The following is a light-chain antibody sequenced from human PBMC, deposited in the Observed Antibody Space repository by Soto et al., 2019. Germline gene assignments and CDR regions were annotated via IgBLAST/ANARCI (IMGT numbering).Light chain of an antibody. CDR1: SGSIASNY. Sequence: LTQPHSVSESPGKTVTISRTRSSGSIASNYVQWYQQRPGSSPTTVIYGDNQRPSGVPDRFSGSIDSSSNSASLTISGLKTEDEADYYCQSYATSSVVFGGGTKVTVL. CDR3: QSYATSSVV. V-gene: IGLV6-57*01. CDR2: GDN. J-gene: IGLJ2*01.